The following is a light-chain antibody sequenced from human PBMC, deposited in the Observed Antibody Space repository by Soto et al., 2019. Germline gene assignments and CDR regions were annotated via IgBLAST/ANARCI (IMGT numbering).Light chain of an antibody. CDR1: SNDVGAYDR. J-gene: IGLJ2*01. V-gene: IGLV2-18*02. Sequence: QSALTQPPSVSGSPGQSVTISCIGTSNDVGAYDRVSWYQQPPGTAPKLIIYEVTNRPSGVPNRFSGSKSGNTASLTISGLQAEDEADYYCISYTSSATFVIFGGGTKLTVL. CDR3: ISYTSSATFVI. CDR2: EVT.